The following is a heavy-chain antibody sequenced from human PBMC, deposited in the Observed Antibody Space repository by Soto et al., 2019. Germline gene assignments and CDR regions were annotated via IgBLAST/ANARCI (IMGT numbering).Heavy chain of an antibody. Sequence: GGSLRLSCAASGFTFSRYAMSWVRQVPGKGLEWVSLTNSDGTDSYYMDSVKGRFTISRDNAKSTLYLQMDRLRPEDTALYFCAKSLYYYDSSPLDHWGQGTLVTVS. CDR1: GFTFSRYA. J-gene: IGHJ4*02. D-gene: IGHD3-22*01. CDR2: TNSDGTDS. CDR3: AKSLYYYDSSPLDH. V-gene: IGHV3-43D*04.